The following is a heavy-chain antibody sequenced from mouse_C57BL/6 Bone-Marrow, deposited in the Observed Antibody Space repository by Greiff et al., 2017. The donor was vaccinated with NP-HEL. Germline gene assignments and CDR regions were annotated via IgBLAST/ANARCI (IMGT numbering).Heavy chain of an antibody. Sequence: VQLQQSGAELVKPGASVKLSCKASGYTFTSYWMHWVKQRPGQGLEWIGMIHPNSGSTNYNETFKSKATLTVDKSSSTAYMQLSSLTSEDSAVYYCANFFAYWGQGTLVTVSA. CDR1: GYTFTSYW. CDR2: IHPNSGST. J-gene: IGHJ3*01. V-gene: IGHV1-64*01. CDR3: ANFFAY.